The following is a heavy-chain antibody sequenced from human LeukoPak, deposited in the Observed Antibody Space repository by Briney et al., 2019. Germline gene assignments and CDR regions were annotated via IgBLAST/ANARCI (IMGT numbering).Heavy chain of an antibody. V-gene: IGHV4-30-2*01. CDR3: ARGDWFDP. Sequence: SETLSLTCTVSGGSISSGGYYWSWIRQPPGKGLEWIGYIYHSGSTYYNPSLKSRVTISVDRSKNQFSLKLSSVTAADTAVYYCARGDWFDPWGQGTLVTVSS. CDR2: IYHSGST. CDR1: GGSISSGGYY. D-gene: IGHD3-16*01. J-gene: IGHJ5*02.